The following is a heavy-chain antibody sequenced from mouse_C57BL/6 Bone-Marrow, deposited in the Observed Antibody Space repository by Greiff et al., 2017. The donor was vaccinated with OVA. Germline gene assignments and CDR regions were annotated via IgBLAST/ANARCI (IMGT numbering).Heavy chain of an antibody. CDR3: GRGDSSGYVRLDY. Sequence: VQLQQSGPELVKPGASVKISCKASGYSFTDYNMNWVKQSNGKSLEWIGVINPNYGTTSYNQKFKGKATLTVDQSSSTAYMQLNSLTSEDSSYYDGGRGDSSGYVRLDYWGQGTLVTVSA. V-gene: IGHV1-39*01. D-gene: IGHD3-2*02. CDR2: INPNYGTT. J-gene: IGHJ3*01. CDR1: GYSFTDYN.